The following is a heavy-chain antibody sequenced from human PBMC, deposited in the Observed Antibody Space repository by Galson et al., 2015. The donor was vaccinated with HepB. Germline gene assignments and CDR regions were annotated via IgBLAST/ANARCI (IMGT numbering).Heavy chain of an antibody. CDR2: MNPNSGNT. J-gene: IGHJ3*02. CDR1: GYTFTSYD. Sequence: SVKVSCKASGYTFTSYDINWVRQATGQGLEWMGWMNPNSGNTGYAQKFQGRVTMTRNTSISTAYMELSSLRSEDTAVYYCASSFLGSGSYYNPNDAFDIWGQGTMVTVSS. CDR3: ASSFLGSGSYYNPNDAFDI. D-gene: IGHD3-10*01. V-gene: IGHV1-8*01.